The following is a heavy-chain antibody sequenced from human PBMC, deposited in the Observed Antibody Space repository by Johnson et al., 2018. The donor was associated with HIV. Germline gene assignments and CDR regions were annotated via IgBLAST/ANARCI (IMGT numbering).Heavy chain of an antibody. D-gene: IGHD3-10*01. CDR2: IWYDGSNK. CDR3: ARDPDPFREYHGDAFDI. CDR1: GFTFSSYG. V-gene: IGHV3-30*19. J-gene: IGHJ3*02. Sequence: VQLEESGGGVVRPGRSLRLSCAASGFTFSSYGMHWVRQAPGKGLAWVAVIWYDGSNKYYADSVKGPFHISRDSSKDTLYVQMNSLRGEDTAVYYCARDPDPFREYHGDAFDIWGQGTVVTVSP.